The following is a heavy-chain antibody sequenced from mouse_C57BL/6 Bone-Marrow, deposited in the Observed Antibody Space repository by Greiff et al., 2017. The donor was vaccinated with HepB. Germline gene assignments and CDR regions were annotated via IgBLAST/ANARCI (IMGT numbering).Heavy chain of an antibody. V-gene: IGHV1-64*01. J-gene: IGHJ3*01. CDR2: IHPNSGST. CDR1: GYTFTSYW. Sequence: QVQLQQSGAELVKPGASVKLSCKASGYTFTSYWMHWVKQRPGQGLEWIGMIHPNSGSTNYNEKFKSKATLTVDKSSSTAYMQLSSLTSEDSAVYYCASDYSNYLGAYWGQGTLVTVSA. CDR3: ASDYSNYLGAY. D-gene: IGHD2-5*01.